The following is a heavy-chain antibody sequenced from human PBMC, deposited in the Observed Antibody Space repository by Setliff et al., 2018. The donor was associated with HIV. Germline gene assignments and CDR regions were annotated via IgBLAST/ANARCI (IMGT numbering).Heavy chain of an antibody. D-gene: IGHD5-12*01. CDR3: ARRSGYAEDY. Sequence: PSETLSLTCTVSGGSISSSSYYWGWIRQPPGKGLEWIGSIYYSGSTYYNPSLKSRVTISVDTSKNQFSLKLSSATAADTAVYYCARRSGYAEDYWGQGTLVTVSS. J-gene: IGHJ4*02. CDR1: GGSISSSSYY. CDR2: IYYSGST. V-gene: IGHV4-39*01.